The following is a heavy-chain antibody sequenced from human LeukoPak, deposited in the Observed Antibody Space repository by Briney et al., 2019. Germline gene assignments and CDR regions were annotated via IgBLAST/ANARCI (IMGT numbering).Heavy chain of an antibody. CDR1: GGTFSGYG. CDR3: ARGGYCGGDCYPNFDY. D-gene: IGHD2-21*02. V-gene: IGHV1-69*13. Sequence: GASVKVSCKASGGTFSGYGVNWVRQAPGQGLEWMGGILPIFGTANYAQKFQGRVTITADESTSTAYMELSSLRSEDTAVYYCARGGYCGGDCYPNFDYWGQGTLVTVSS. CDR2: ILPIFGTA. J-gene: IGHJ4*02.